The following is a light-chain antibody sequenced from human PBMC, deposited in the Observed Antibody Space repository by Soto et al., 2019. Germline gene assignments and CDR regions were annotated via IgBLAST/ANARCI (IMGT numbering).Light chain of an antibody. CDR2: GSS. V-gene: IGKV3-15*01. Sequence: EIVMTQSPATLSVSPGERATLSCRASQSVSSNLAWYQQKPGQAPRLLIYGSSTRATGIPARFSGSGYGTKFTLTISSLQSEDFAVYYCQQYNNWPGAFGQGTKVEIK. CDR3: QQYNNWPGA. CDR1: QSVSSN. J-gene: IGKJ1*01.